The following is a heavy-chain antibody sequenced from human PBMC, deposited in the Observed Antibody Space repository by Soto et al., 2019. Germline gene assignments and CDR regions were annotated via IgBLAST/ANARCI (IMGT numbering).Heavy chain of an antibody. CDR1: GYSFTSYW. CDR3: ARFYRDQQQMLPLIDY. J-gene: IGHJ4*02. V-gene: IGHV5-10-1*01. Sequence: PGESLKISCKGSGYSFTSYWISWVRQMPGKGLEWMGRIDPSDSYTNYSPSFQGHVTISADKSISTAYLQWSSLKASDTAMYYCARFYRDQQQMLPLIDYWGQGTLVTVSS. D-gene: IGHD6-13*01. CDR2: IDPSDSYT.